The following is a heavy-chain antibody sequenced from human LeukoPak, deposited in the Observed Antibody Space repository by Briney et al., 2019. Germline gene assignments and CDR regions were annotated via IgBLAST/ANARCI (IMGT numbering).Heavy chain of an antibody. CDR1: GYNFRNYW. CDR3: ASMFSGPPTTFDY. CDR2: IYPGDSET. V-gene: IGHV5-51*01. D-gene: IGHD1-26*01. Sequence: GESLKISCRGSGYNFRNYWIGWVRQMPGQGLEWMGVIYPGDSETRYSPSFQGQVTISADKSINTAYLQWSSLKASDTSTYYCASMFSGPPTTFDYWGQGTLVTVSS. J-gene: IGHJ4*02.